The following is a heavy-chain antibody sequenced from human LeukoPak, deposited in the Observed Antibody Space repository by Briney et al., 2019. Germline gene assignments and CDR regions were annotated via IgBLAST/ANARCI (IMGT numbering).Heavy chain of an antibody. V-gene: IGHV1-18*01. CDR1: GYTFTSYG. J-gene: IGHJ4*02. CDR2: IIAYNGNT. Sequence: ASVKVSCKASGYTFTSYGFNWVRQAPGQGLEWMGWIIAYNGNTNYAQKLQGRVTMTTDTSTSTAYMELRSLRSDDTAEYYCARAGYDLLTLAPDPANDYWGQGTLVTVSS. D-gene: IGHD3-9*01. CDR3: ARAGYDLLTLAPDPANDY.